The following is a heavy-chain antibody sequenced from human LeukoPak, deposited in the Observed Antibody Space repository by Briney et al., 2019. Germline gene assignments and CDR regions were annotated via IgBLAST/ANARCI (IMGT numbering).Heavy chain of an antibody. V-gene: IGHV3-30-3*01. CDR3: AREVVTMEGTNWFDP. Sequence: GSLRLSFAASGFPFSSYAMHWVRPAPGKGLEWVAVISYDGSNKYYADSVKGRFTISRDNSKNTLYLQMNSLRAEDTAVYYCAREVVTMEGTNWFDPWGQGTLVTVSS. CDR1: GFPFSSYA. D-gene: IGHD3-3*01. J-gene: IGHJ5*02. CDR2: ISYDGSNK.